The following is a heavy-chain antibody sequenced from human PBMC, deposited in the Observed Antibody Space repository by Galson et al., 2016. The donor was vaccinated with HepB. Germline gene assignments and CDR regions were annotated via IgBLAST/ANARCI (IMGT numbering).Heavy chain of an antibody. CDR1: GFTFSNHW. CDR2: ISGPGRNT. D-gene: IGHD2-21*02. J-gene: IGHJ4*02. CDR3: AKDPIQCGGDCTRASYYFDY. Sequence: SLRLSCAASGFTFSNHWMHWVRQAPGKGLEWVSSISGPGRNTYYADSVKGRFTISRDNSKNTLYLQMNSLRAEDTAVYYCAKDPIQCGGDCTRASYYFDYWGQGLLVTVSS. V-gene: IGHV3-23*01.